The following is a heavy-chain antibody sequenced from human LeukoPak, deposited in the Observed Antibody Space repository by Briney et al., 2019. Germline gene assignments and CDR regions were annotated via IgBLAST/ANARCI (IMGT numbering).Heavy chain of an antibody. CDR1: GYTFTGYY. CDR2: INPNSGGT. J-gene: IGHJ4*02. Sequence: ASVKVSCKASGYTFTGYYMHWVRQAPGQGLEWMGRINPNSGGTNYAQKFRGRVTMTRDTSISTAYMELSRLRSDDTAVYYWARGTYYYDSSGYYSLEYWGQGTLVTVSS. CDR3: ARGTYYYDSSGYYSLEY. D-gene: IGHD3-22*01. V-gene: IGHV1-2*06.